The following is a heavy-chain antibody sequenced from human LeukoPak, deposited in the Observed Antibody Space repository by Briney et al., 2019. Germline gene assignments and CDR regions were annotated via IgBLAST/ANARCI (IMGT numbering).Heavy chain of an antibody. CDR2: CYYSGCT. Sequence: RSVTLSLTCTVSVGSLSRYYWICIPEPPGRGLEGVGYCYYSGCTNYNPYLPGRVTISVDTSKNQFSLKLSAVTAADTAVYYCARDAAVAGKPLVYWGQGTLVTVSS. CDR3: ARDAAVAGKPLVY. J-gene: IGHJ4*02. V-gene: IGHV4-59*01. CDR1: VGSLSRYY. D-gene: IGHD6-19*01.